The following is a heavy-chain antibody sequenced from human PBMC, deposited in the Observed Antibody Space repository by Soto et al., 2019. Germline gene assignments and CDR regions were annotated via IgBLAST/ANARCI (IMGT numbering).Heavy chain of an antibody. CDR1: GYTFTSYY. CDR3: ARDDSSGHSYYFDY. V-gene: IGHV1-46*01. D-gene: IGHD3-22*01. CDR2: INPSGGST. Sequence: QVQLVQSGAEVKKPGASVKVPCKASGYTFTSYYMHWGRQAPGQGLEWMGIINPSGGSTSYAQKFQGRVTMTRDTSTTTVYMELSSLRSEDTAVYYCARDDSSGHSYYFDYWGQGTLVTVSS. J-gene: IGHJ4*02.